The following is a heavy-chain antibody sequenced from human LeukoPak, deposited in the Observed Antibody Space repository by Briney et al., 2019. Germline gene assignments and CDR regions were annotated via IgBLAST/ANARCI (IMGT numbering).Heavy chain of an antibody. D-gene: IGHD5-24*01. CDR1: GFTFNNYA. J-gene: IGHJ4*02. CDR2: IKQDGSKK. Sequence: GGSLRLSCAASGFTFNNYAMSWIRQAPGKGLEWVANIKQDGSKKSYVDSVKGRFTISRDNAKNSLYLQMNSLRAEDTAIYYCTRVGYIDEGIDYWGQGTLVTVSS. CDR3: TRVGYIDEGIDY. V-gene: IGHV3-7*04.